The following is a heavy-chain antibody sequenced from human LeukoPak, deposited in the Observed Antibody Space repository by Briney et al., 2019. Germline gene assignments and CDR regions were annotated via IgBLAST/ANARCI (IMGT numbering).Heavy chain of an antibody. J-gene: IGHJ3*02. CDR3: ARVATMIVVVTPIDAFDI. CDR2: INPSGGST. V-gene: IGHV1-46*01. CDR1: GYTFTSYY. Sequence: GASVKVSCKASGYTFTSYYMNWVRQAPGQGLEWMGIINPSGGSTSYAQKFQGRVTMTRDTSTSTVYMELSSLRSEDTAVYYCARVATMIVVVTPIDAFDIWGQGTMVTVSS. D-gene: IGHD3-22*01.